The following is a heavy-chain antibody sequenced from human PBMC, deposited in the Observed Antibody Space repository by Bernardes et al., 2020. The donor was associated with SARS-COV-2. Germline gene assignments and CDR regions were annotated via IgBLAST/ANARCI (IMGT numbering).Heavy chain of an antibody. Sequence: SKTLSLTCTVSGGSISSYYWSWIRQPPGKGLEWIGYIYYSGSTNYNPSLKSRVTISVDTSKNQFSLKLSSVTAADTAVYYCARGVPGAWSGYYSAYYYYYMDVWGKGTTVTVSS. D-gene: IGHD3-3*01. CDR3: ARGVPGAWSGYYSAYYYYYMDV. CDR1: GGSISSYY. CDR2: IYYSGST. J-gene: IGHJ6*03. V-gene: IGHV4-59*01.